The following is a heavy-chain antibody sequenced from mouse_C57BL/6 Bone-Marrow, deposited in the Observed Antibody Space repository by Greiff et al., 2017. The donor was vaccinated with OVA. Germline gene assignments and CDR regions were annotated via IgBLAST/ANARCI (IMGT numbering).Heavy chain of an antibody. CDR1: GYTFTSYW. CDR3: ARGYYGSRDY. D-gene: IGHD1-1*01. CDR2: IYPSDSET. V-gene: IGHV1-61*01. J-gene: IGHJ2*01. Sequence: VQLQQPGAELVRPGSSVKLSCKASGYTFTSYWMDWVRQRPGQGLEWIGNIYPSDSETHYNQKFKDKATLTGDKSSSTAYMQLSSLTSEDSAVYYCARGYYGSRDYWGQGTTLTVSS.